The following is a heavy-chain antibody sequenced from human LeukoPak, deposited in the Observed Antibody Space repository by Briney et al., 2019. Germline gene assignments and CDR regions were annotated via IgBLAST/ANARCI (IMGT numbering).Heavy chain of an antibody. D-gene: IGHD3-3*01. CDR3: AKGVDTTYYDFWGGYATSNYGMDV. CDR2: ISGSGGST. CDR1: GFTFSSYA. Sequence: HPGGSLRLSCAASGFTFSSYAMSWVRQAPGKGLEWVSAISGSGGSTYYADSVKGRFTISRDNSKNTLYLQMNSLRAEDTAVYYCAKGVDTTYYDFWGGYATSNYGMDVWGQGTTVTVSS. V-gene: IGHV3-23*01. J-gene: IGHJ6*02.